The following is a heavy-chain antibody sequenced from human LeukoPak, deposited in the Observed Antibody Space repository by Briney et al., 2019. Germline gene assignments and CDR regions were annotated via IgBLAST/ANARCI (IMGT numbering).Heavy chain of an antibody. Sequence: GGSLRLSCAASGFTFSSHDMSWVRQAPGKGLEWVGRIQSKTDGGPTDYAAPVKGRFSISRDDSKNTLYLQMNSLKTEDTGVYYCTTDRGALTNWGQGTLVTVSS. CDR3: TTDRGALTN. CDR1: GFTFSSHD. V-gene: IGHV3-15*01. CDR2: IQSKTDGGPT. D-gene: IGHD3-10*01. J-gene: IGHJ4*02.